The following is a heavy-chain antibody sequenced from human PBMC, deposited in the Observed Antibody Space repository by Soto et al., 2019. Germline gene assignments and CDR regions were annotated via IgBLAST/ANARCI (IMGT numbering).Heavy chain of an antibody. CDR3: ARVPASLEP. J-gene: IGHJ5*02. CDR1: GYSFITYD. V-gene: IGHV1-8*01. CDR2: MNPTSGST. Sequence: QVQLVQSGAEVRKPGASVKVSCKAPGYSFITYDINWVRQAAGQGLEWMGWMNPTSGSTGCAQKFQGSITMTMDTSSRTAYMQLSRLTSDETAVYYCARVPASLEPWGPGTLVTVSS.